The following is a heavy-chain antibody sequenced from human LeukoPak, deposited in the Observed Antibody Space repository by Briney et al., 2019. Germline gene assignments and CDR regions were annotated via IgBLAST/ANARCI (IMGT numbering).Heavy chain of an antibody. CDR3: ARAPVTSCRGAYCYPFDY. CDR1: GFPLSSYA. Sequence: GGSLRLSCAASGFPLSSYAMSWVRQAPGKGLEWVSATSSSDAGTYYADSVRGRLTISRDNSKNTLYLQMNSLRVEDAAVYYCARAPVTSCRGAYCYPFDYWGQGTLVTVSS. V-gene: IGHV3-23*01. D-gene: IGHD2-21*01. CDR2: TSSSDAGT. J-gene: IGHJ4*02.